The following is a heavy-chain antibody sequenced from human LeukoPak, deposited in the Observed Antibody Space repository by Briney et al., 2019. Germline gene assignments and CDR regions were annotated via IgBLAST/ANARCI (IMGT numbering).Heavy chain of an antibody. V-gene: IGHV3-7*02. CDR1: GFSFSTYW. Sequence: GSLRLSCAASGFSFSTYWMSWVRQAPGKGLEYVANIKQDGSEKYYVDSVKGRFSISRDNAKNSLYLQMNSLRAEDTAVYYCASSIEAQNYWGQGTLVTVSS. CDR2: IKQDGSEK. CDR3: ASSIEAQNY. D-gene: IGHD5-24*01. J-gene: IGHJ4*02.